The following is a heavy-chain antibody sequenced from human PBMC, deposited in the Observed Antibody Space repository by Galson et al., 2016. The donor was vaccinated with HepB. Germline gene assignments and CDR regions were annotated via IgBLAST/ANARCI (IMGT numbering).Heavy chain of an antibody. CDR3: AKVGWREYDGY. V-gene: IGHV3-23*01. J-gene: IGHJ4*02. CDR2: ISGSDGRT. CDR1: GFTFSSYA. Sequence: SLRLSCAASGFTFSSYAMVWVRQAPGKGLEWISAISGSDGRTYYADSVKGRFTISRDNSKNTVYLQMSSLRVDDTAVYYCAKVGWREYDGYWGQGTLVTVSS. D-gene: IGHD3-10*01.